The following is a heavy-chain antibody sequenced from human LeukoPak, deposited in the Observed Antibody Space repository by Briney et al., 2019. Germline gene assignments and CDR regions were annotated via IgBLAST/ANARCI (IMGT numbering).Heavy chain of an antibody. V-gene: IGHV3-21*01. J-gene: IGHJ6*02. CDR3: ARDTAYGSGREYYGMDV. D-gene: IGHD3-10*01. CDR2: ISSSSSYI. CDR1: GFTFSSYS. Sequence: PGGSLRLSCAASGFTFSSYSMNWVRQAPGKGLEWVSSISSSSSYIYYADSVKGRFTISRDNAKNSLYLQMNSLRAEDTAVYYCARDTAYGSGREYYGMDVWGQGTTVTVSS.